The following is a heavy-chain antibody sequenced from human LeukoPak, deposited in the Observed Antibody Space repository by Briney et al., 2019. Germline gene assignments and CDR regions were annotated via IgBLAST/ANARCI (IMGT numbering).Heavy chain of an antibody. CDR2: ISWNSGSI. CDR3: AKETYSYDSGAYYLDF. CDR1: GFTFDDYA. J-gene: IGHJ4*02. D-gene: IGHD3-22*01. V-gene: IGHV3-9*01. Sequence: GGSLRLSCAASGFTFDDYAMNWVRQAPGKGLEWVSSISWNSGSIGYADSVKGRFTVSRDNAKNSLYLQMNSLRPEDTALYYCAKETYSYDSGAYYLDFWGREPLVTFSS.